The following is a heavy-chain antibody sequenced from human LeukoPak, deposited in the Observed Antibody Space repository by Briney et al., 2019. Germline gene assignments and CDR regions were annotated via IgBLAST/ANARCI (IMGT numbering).Heavy chain of an antibody. D-gene: IGHD3-3*01. CDR2: ISSSGSTI. J-gene: IGHJ4*02. Sequence: GGSLRLSCAASGFTFSDFYMSWIRQAPGKGLEWVSYISSSGSTIYYADSVKGRFTISRDNAKNSLYLQMNSLRAEDTAVYYCARDTSSYDFWSGYYNDYWGQGTLVTVSS. CDR1: GFTFSDFY. CDR3: ARDTSSYDFWSGYYNDY. V-gene: IGHV3-11*04.